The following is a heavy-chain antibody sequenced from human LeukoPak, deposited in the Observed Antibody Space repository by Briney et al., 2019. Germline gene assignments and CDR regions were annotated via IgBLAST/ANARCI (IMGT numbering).Heavy chain of an antibody. J-gene: IGHJ5*02. CDR2: INPNSGGT. CDR3: ARGIAAAGTHWFDP. V-gene: IGHV1-2*02. CDR1: GYTFTSYY. Sequence: ASVKVSCTASGYTFTSYYMHWVRQAPGQGLEWMGWINPNSGGTNYAQKFQGRVTMTRDTSISTAYMELSRLRSDDTAVYYCARGIAAAGTHWFDPWGQGTLVTVSS. D-gene: IGHD6-13*01.